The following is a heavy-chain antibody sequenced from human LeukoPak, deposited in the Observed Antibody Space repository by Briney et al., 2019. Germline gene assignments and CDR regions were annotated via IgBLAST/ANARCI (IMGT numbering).Heavy chain of an antibody. J-gene: IGHJ4*02. D-gene: IGHD1-26*01. Sequence: GGSLRLSCAASGFTFNSYAMNWVRQAPGRGLEWVSGISGSGGSTYYADSVKGRFNISRDNSKNTVYVQMNILRAEDTAIYYCAKDRGLVGATPSNFDYWGQGTLVTVSS. CDR2: ISGSGGST. V-gene: IGHV3-23*01. CDR3: AKDRGLVGATPSNFDY. CDR1: GFTFNSYA.